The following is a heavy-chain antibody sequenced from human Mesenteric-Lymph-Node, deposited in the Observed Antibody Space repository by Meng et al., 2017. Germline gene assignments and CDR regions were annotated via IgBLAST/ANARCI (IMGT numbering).Heavy chain of an antibody. CDR3: ARLTTVTYYFDY. V-gene: IGHV4-61*01. D-gene: IGHD4-17*01. CDR1: GGSVSSGSYY. Sequence: QVQLQGSGPGLVRPSETLSLTCPVSGGSVSSGSYYWSWIRQPPGKGLEWIGYIYYSGSTNYNPSLKSRVTISVDTSKNQFSLKLSSVTAADTAVYYCARLTTVTYYFDYWGQGTLVTVSS. J-gene: IGHJ4*02. CDR2: IYYSGST.